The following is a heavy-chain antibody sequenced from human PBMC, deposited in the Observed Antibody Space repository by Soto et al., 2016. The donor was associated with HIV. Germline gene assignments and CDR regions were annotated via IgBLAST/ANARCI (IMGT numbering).Heavy chain of an antibody. V-gene: IGHV4-34*01. D-gene: IGHD5-12*01. CDR2: IDHSGST. CDR3: DGKYSGNIYKVTT. Sequence: QVRLQQWGAGLLKPSETLSLTCAVYGGSFSGYYWNWIRQPPGKGLEWIGEIDHSGSTNYNPSLKSRVTISVDTSKNQFSLKLRSVTAADTAVYYCDGKYSGNIYKVTTWGQGTPXPVSS. J-gene: IGHJ4*02. CDR1: GGSFSGYY.